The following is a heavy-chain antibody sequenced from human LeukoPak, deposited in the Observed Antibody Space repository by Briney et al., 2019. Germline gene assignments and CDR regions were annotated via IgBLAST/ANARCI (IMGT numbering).Heavy chain of an antibody. CDR2: IRKDGKEI. CDR1: GFTSTTYW. CDR3: AKDLYYNILTPRDF. V-gene: IGHV3-7*03. D-gene: IGHD3-9*01. J-gene: IGHJ4*02. Sequence: GGSLRLSCATSGFTSTTYWISWVRQAPGKGLEWVANIRKDGKEIDYVDSVKGRFTISRDNSKSTLFLQMNSLRADDTAVYSCAKDLYYNILTPRDFWGQGTLVTVSS.